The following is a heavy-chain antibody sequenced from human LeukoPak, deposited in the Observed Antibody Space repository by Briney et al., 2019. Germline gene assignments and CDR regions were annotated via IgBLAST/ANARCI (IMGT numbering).Heavy chain of an antibody. CDR1: GGTFSSYA. D-gene: IGHD3-10*01. Sequence: SVKVSCKASGGTFSSYAISWVRQAPGQGLEWMGGIIPIFGSANYAQKFQGRVTITADESTSTAYMELSSLRSEDTAVYYCARVEGGLLWFGEGTAFDIWGQGTMVTVSS. CDR2: IIPIFGSA. J-gene: IGHJ3*02. CDR3: ARVEGGLLWFGEGTAFDI. V-gene: IGHV1-69*01.